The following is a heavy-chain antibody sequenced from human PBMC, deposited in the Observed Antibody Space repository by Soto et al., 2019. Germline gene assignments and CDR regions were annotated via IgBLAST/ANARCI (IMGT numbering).Heavy chain of an antibody. Sequence: GGSLRLSCVASGFTFSNFWMNWVRQAPGKGLEWVANIEQDSTRSSYLDSVKGRFTISRDNAKNSLYLQMNSLRAEDTAVYYCARHHYDILTGYCWGQGTLVTVPQ. J-gene: IGHJ4*02. V-gene: IGHV3-7*01. CDR1: GFTFSNFW. D-gene: IGHD3-9*01. CDR3: ARHHYDILTGYC. CDR2: IEQDSTRS.